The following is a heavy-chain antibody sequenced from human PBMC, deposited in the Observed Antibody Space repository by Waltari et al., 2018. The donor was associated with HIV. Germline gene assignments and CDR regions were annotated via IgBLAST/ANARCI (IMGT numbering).Heavy chain of an antibody. Sequence: QVQLQESGPGLVKPSGTLSLTCAVSGGSISSSNWWTWVRQPPGKGLEWIGEISHGGNFNYNPSLKSRVTMLVDKSKNQLSPKLSSVTAADTAVYYCARDGGYRWFDSWGQGTLVTVSA. CDR1: GGSISSSNW. J-gene: IGHJ5*01. CDR2: ISHGGNF. V-gene: IGHV4-4*02. D-gene: IGHD1-26*01. CDR3: ARDGGYRWFDS.